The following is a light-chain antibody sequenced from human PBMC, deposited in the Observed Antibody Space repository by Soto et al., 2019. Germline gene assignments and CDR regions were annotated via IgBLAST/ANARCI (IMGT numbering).Light chain of an antibody. CDR3: QQYNSHST. Sequence: DIQMTQSPSTLSASVGDRVTITCRASQSISNWLAWYQQKPGEAPKLLIYKASSLESGVPSRFSGSGSGTEFTLTISSLQPDDFATYYCQQYNSHSTFGQGTKVEIK. V-gene: IGKV1-5*03. CDR1: QSISNW. J-gene: IGKJ1*01. CDR2: KAS.